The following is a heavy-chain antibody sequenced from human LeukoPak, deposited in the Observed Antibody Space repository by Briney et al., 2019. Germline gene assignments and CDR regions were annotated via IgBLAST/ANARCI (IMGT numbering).Heavy chain of an antibody. Sequence: GGSLRLSCVASGFTVSSNYMNWVRQAPGKGLAWVSIFYSGERTYYADSVKGRFTISRDTSKNTLYLHMNSLRAEDTGMYYCARDNSGSIDYWGQGTLVTVSS. CDR3: ARDNSGSIDY. V-gene: IGHV3-53*01. D-gene: IGHD1-1*01. CDR1: GFTVSSNY. J-gene: IGHJ4*02. CDR2: FYSGERT.